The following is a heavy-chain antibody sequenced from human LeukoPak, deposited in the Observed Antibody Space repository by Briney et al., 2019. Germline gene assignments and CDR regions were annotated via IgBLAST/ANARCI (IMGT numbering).Heavy chain of an antibody. D-gene: IGHD6-19*01. Sequence: GGSLRLSCAASGFTFSSYWMHWVRQTPGKGLMWVSRINSDGSSTTYADSVKGRFTISRDNAKNSLYLQMNSLRAEDTAVYYCARDAGEWLVPAAFDYWGQGTVVTVSS. J-gene: IGHJ4*02. CDR3: ARDAGEWLVPAAFDY. V-gene: IGHV3-74*03. CDR2: INSDGSST. CDR1: GFTFSSYW.